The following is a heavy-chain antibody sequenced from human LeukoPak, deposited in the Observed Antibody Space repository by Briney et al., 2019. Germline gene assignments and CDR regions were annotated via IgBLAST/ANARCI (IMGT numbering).Heavy chain of an antibody. V-gene: IGHV4-38-2*02. D-gene: IGHD3-10*01. Sequence: SETLSLTCAVSGYSISSGYYWGWIRQPPGKGLEWIGSIYHSGSTYYNPSLKSRVTISVDTSKNQFSLKLSSVTAADTAVCYCARDRALWPSPYYYYGMDVWGKGTTVTVSS. CDR3: ARDRALWPSPYYYYGMDV. CDR1: GYSISSGYY. CDR2: IYHSGST. J-gene: IGHJ6*04.